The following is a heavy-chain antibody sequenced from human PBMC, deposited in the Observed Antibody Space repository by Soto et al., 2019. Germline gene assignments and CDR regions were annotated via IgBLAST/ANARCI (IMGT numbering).Heavy chain of an antibody. Sequence: SETLSLTCTVSGGSISSSSYYWGWIRQPPGKGLEWIGSIYYSGSTYYNPSLKSRVTISVDTSKNQFSLKLSSVTAADTAVYYCARGKVVTFWTGYYYYGMDVWGQGTTVT. CDR2: IYYSGST. CDR3: ARGKVVTFWTGYYYYGMDV. CDR1: GGSISSSSYY. V-gene: IGHV4-39*01. J-gene: IGHJ6*02. D-gene: IGHD3-22*01.